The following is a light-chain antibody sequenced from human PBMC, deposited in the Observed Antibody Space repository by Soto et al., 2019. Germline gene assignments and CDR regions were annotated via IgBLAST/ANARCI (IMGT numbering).Light chain of an antibody. J-gene: IGKJ5*01. CDR3: QQYGSSSPIT. Sequence: VMTQSPATLSLSPGDRATLSCRASQSVRSNLAWYQQKPGQAPRLLIYGAYTRATGIPARFSGSGSGTEFTFTVSSLQSEDFAVYYCQQYGSSSPITCGQGTRLEIK. CDR2: GAY. V-gene: IGKV3-15*01. CDR1: QSVRSN.